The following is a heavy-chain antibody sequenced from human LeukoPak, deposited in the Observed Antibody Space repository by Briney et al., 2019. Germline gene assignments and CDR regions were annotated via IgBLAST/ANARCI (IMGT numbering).Heavy chain of an antibody. D-gene: IGHD3-10*01. CDR3: ARVGYGSGIGLADY. V-gene: IGHV3-53*01. Sequence: PGGSLRLSCAVSGFTASSNYMSWVRQAPGKGLEWDSVIDSGGNTYSADCGNGRFTMSRDNSKNTLYLQMRSLRVENTAVYNCARVGYGSGIGLADYWGQGTLVTVSS. CDR2: IDSGGNT. J-gene: IGHJ4*02. CDR1: GFTASSNY.